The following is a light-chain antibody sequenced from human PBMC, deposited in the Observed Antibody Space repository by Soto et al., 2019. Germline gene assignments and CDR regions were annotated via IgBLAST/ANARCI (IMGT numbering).Light chain of an antibody. CDR1: GDTIASNY. J-gene: IGLJ3*02. Sequence: QSVSASPGKTVTISCTGSGDTIASNYVQWYQQYPGSAPSTVIFEDTQRPSGIPDRFSGSIDSSSNSASLTISGLTTEDEADYYCQSYNNGNWVFGGGTKLTVL. V-gene: IGLV6-57*02. CDR3: QSYNNGNWV. CDR2: EDT.